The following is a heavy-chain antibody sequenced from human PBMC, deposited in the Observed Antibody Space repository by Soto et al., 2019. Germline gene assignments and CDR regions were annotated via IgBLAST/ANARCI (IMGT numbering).Heavy chain of an antibody. CDR2: ISGTGLST. CDR1: GFNFSNFA. CDR3: AKAYCRSTSCSRGYFDY. Sequence: PGGSLRLSCAASGFNFSNFAMTWVRQAPGQGLEWVSSISGTGLSTYYADSVKGRFTISRGNSENTLYLEMNSLGAVDTAVYYCAKAYCRSTSCSRGYFDYWGQGTLVTVSS. V-gene: IGHV3-23*01. D-gene: IGHD2-2*01. J-gene: IGHJ4*02.